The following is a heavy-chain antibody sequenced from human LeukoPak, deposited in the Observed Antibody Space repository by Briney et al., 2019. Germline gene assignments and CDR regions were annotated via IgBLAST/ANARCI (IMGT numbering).Heavy chain of an antibody. CDR1: GGSFSGYY. Sequence: SETLSLTCAVYGGSFSGYYWSWIRQPPGKGLEWIGEINHSGSTNYNPSLQSRRTISVDTSKNQLSLKLSSVTAADTAAYYCAELGITMIGGVWGKGTTVTISS. V-gene: IGHV4-34*01. CDR2: INHSGST. D-gene: IGHD3-10*02. CDR3: AELGITMIGGV. J-gene: IGHJ6*04.